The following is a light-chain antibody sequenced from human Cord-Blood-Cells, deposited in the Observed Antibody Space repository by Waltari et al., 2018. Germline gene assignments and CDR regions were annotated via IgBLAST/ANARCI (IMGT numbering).Light chain of an antibody. V-gene: IGKV1-8*01. CDR2: AAS. Sequence: AIRITQSPSSLSASTGDRVTITCRASQGISSYLAWYQQKPGKAPKLLIYAASTLQSGVPSRFSGSGSGTDFTLTISCLQSEDVATYYCQKYNSAPLTFGGGTKVEIK. J-gene: IGKJ4*01. CDR3: QKYNSAPLT. CDR1: QGISSY.